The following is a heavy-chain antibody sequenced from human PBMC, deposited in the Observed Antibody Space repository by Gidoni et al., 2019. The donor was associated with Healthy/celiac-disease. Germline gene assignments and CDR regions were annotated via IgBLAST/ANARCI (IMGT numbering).Heavy chain of an antibody. CDR1: GFSFGNAW. J-gene: IGHJ4*02. CDR2: IKSKTDGGTT. V-gene: IGHV3-15*01. CDR3: TTGGDYAEGRDY. D-gene: IGHD4-17*01. Sequence: SLRPSCAAYGFSFGNAWLSWARQAPGKGLEWVGRIKSKTDGGTTDYAAPVKGRFTISRDDSKNTLYLQMNSLKTEDTAVYYCTTGGDYAEGRDYWGQGTLVTVSS.